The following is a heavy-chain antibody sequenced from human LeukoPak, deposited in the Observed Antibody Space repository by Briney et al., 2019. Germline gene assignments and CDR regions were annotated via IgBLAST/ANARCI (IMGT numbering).Heavy chain of an antibody. CDR2: INHSGST. CDR3: GGYCSSTSCRRAGYYYYYMDV. D-gene: IGHD2-2*01. Sequence: SETLSLTCAVSGGSFSGYYWSWIRQPPGKGLEWIGEINHSGSTNYNPSLKSRVTISVDTSKTQFSLKLSSVTAADTAVYYGGGYCSSTSCRRAGYYYYYMDVWGKGTTVTVSS. CDR1: GGSFSGYY. J-gene: IGHJ6*03. V-gene: IGHV4-34*01.